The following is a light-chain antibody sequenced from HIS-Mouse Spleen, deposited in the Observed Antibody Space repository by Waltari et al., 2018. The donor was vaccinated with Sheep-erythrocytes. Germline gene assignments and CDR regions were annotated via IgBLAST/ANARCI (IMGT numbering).Light chain of an antibody. V-gene: IGLV3-21*02. CDR2: DDK. J-gene: IGLJ1*01. Sequence: LTQPPSVSVAPGQTARITCGGNNIGSKSVHWYQQKPGQAPVLVVYDDKDRPSGIPERFSGSNSGNTATLTISRVEAGDEADYYCQVWDSSSDHPYVFGTGTKVTVL. CDR3: QVWDSSSDHPYV. CDR1: NIGSKS.